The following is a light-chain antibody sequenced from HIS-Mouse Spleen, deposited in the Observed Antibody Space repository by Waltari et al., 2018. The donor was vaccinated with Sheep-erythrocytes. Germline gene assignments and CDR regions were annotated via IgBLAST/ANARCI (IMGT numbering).Light chain of an antibody. V-gene: IGLV2-23*01. Sequence: ALTQPASVSGSPGQSITIPCTGTSRDVGSYNLFPRYQQHPGKAPKLLIYEGSKRRSGVSHRFSGSKSGNTASLTISGLQAEDEADYYCCSYAGSSTPWVFGGGTKLTVL. CDR2: EGS. CDR1: SRDVGSYNL. CDR3: CSYAGSSTPWV. J-gene: IGLJ3*02.